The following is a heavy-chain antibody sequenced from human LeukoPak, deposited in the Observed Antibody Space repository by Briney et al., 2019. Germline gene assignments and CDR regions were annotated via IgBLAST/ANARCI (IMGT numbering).Heavy chain of an antibody. Sequence: SQTLSLTCAISGDSVSSNSAAWNWSRQSPSRGLEWLGRTYYRSKWYNDYAVSVKSRITINPDTSKNQFSLQLNSVTPEDTAVYYCARDGVAAAALFIDYWGQGTLVTVSS. J-gene: IGHJ4*02. CDR2: TYYRSKWYN. CDR3: ARDGVAAAALFIDY. CDR1: GDSVSSNSAA. D-gene: IGHD6-13*01. V-gene: IGHV6-1*01.